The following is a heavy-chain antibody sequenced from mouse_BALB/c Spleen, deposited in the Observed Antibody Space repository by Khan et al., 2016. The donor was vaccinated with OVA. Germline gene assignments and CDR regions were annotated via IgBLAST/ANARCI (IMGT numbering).Heavy chain of an antibody. D-gene: IGHD1-1*01. J-gene: IGHJ2*01. Sequence: VQLQQSGPELVKPGASVKVSCKASGYSFTDYNIFWVKQSHGKSLEWIGYIDPYNGGTSYNQKFEGKATLHVDKSSSTAFMHLSSLTSEDSAVFSCARTDYYGSSYYFDYWGQGTTLTVSS. CDR1: GYSFTDYN. V-gene: IGHV1S135*01. CDR3: ARTDYYGSSYYFDY. CDR2: IDPYNGGT.